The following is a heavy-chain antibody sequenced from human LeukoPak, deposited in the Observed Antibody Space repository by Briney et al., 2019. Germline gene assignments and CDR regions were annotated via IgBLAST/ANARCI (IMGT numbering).Heavy chain of an antibody. D-gene: IGHD4-17*01. CDR1: GGSISSGGYY. V-gene: IGHV4-31*03. CDR3: ARDPQSGDHFFDY. Sequence: PSETLSLTCTVSGGSISSGGYYWSWIRQHPGKGLEWIGYIYSSGSTYYNPSLKSRVTISVDTSKNQFSLKLSSVTAAETAVYYCARDPQSGDHFFDYWGQGTLVTVSP. CDR2: IYSSGST. J-gene: IGHJ4*02.